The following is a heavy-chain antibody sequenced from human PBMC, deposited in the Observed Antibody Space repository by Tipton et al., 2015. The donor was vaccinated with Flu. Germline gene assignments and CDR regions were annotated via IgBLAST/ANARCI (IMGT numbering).Heavy chain of an antibody. CDR2: IYPSGNT. J-gene: IGHJ2*01. CDR1: GASISTSY. D-gene: IGHD1-26*01. Sequence: TLSLTCSVSGASISTSYWSWIRQPAGKGLEWIGRIYPSGNTNYNPSLKSRVTMSVDTSRNQFSLSLTSATAADAAIYYCARSGSYHHYYFDLWGRGTLVSVSS. CDR3: ARSGSYHHYYFDL. V-gene: IGHV4-4*07.